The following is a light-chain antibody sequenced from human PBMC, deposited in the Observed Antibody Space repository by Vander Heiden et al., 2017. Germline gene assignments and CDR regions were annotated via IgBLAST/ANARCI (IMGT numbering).Light chain of an antibody. J-gene: IGKJ2*01. CDR3: QQYNNYPYT. CDR2: KAS. Sequence: DVQMTQSPSTLSASVGDRVTISCRASQNIRGWLAWYQQKAGKAPKLLIYKASSLETGVQSRFSGGVFGTEFTLTISSLQPDDFATYYCQQYNNYPYTFGQGTKLEI. V-gene: IGKV1-5*03. CDR1: QNIRGW.